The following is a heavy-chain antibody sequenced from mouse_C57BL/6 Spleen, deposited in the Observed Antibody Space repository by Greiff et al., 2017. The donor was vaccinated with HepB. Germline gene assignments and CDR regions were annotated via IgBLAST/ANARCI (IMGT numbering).Heavy chain of an antibody. V-gene: IGHV14-4*01. CDR3: TTNWFAY. J-gene: IGHJ3*01. Sequence: EVKLQQSGAELVRPGASVKLSCTASGFNIKDDYMHWVKQRPEQGLEWIGWIDPENGDTEYASKFQGKATITADTSSNTAYLQLSSLTSEDTAVYYCTTNWFAYWGQGTLVTVSA. CDR1: GFNIKDDY. CDR2: IDPENGDT.